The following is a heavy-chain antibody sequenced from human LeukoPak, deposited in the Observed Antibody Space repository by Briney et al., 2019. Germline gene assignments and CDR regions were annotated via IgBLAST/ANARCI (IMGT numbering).Heavy chain of an antibody. J-gene: IGHJ4*02. D-gene: IGHD3-22*01. V-gene: IGHV4-59*01. Sequence: SETLSLTCTVSGGSISSYYWNWLRQPPGRGLEWVGYIYYSGNTNYDPSLKSRVTISVDTSKNQFSLELTSVTAADTAVYYCARANHYSDSGGYYYALDYWGQGTLVTVSS. CDR2: IYYSGNT. CDR1: GGSISSYY. CDR3: ARANHYSDSGGYYYALDY.